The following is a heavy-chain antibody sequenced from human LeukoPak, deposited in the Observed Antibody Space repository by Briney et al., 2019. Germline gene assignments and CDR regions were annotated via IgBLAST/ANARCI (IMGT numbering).Heavy chain of an antibody. CDR1: GGSISSSSYY. V-gene: IGHV4-39*07. Sequence: SETLSLTCTVSGGSISSSSYYWGWIRQPPGKGLEWIGSIYYSGSTYYNPSLKSRVTISVDTSKNQFSLKLSSVTAADTAVYYCARIEYSGPLDYWGQGTLVTVSS. CDR3: ARIEYSGPLDY. CDR2: IYYSGST. J-gene: IGHJ4*02. D-gene: IGHD1-26*01.